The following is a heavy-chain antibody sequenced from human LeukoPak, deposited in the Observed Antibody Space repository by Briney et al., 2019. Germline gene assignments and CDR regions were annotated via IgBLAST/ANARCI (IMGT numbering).Heavy chain of an antibody. CDR2: IIPILGIA. D-gene: IGHD6-19*01. Sequence: ASVKVSCKASGGTFSSYAISWVRQAPGQGLEWMGRIIPILGIANYAQKFQGRVTITADKSTSTAYMELSSLRSEDTAVYYCARASRIAVAGTSLDYWGQGTLVTVSS. V-gene: IGHV1-69*04. J-gene: IGHJ4*02. CDR3: ARASRIAVAGTSLDY. CDR1: GGTFSSYA.